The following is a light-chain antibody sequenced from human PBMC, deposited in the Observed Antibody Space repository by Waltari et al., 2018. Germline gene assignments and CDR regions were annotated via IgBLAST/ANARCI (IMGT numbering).Light chain of an antibody. Sequence: DIVLTQSPDSLAVSLGERATINCKSSQSVVFSSNNKNYLAWYQQKPGQPPKLLITWAATRESGVPDRFSGSGSETDFTLTISSLQAEDVAVYCCQQCYTFPYTFGQGTKLEIK. V-gene: IGKV4-1*01. CDR1: QSVVFSSNNKNY. J-gene: IGKJ2*01. CDR3: QQCYTFPYT. CDR2: WAA.